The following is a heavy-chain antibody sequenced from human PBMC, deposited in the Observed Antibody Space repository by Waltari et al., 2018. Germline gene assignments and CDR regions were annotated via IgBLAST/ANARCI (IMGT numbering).Heavy chain of an antibody. CDR3: ARVSKGIHFDY. V-gene: IGHV3-7*04. CDR2: IKEDGTEE. J-gene: IGHJ4*02. CDR1: GFTFVTYW. Sequence: EVQLVESGGGLVQPGGSLRLSCTASGFTFVTYWMSWFRQAPGKGRQWVTYIKEDGTEESYLDSLKGRFTISRDDAKNSLHLQMNSLRVEDTAIYYCARVSKGIHFDYWGQGTLVTVSS.